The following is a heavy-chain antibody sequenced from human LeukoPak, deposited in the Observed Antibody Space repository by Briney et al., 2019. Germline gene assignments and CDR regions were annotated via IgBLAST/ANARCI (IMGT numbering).Heavy chain of an antibody. Sequence: GASVKVSCKASGGTFSSYAISWVRQAPGRGLEWMGGIIPIFGTANYAQKFQGRVTITADESTSTAYMELSSLRSEDTAVYYCARGGYSSSWYWFDPWGQGTLVTVSS. CDR1: GGTFSSYA. D-gene: IGHD6-13*01. J-gene: IGHJ5*02. V-gene: IGHV1-69*13. CDR3: ARGGYSSSWYWFDP. CDR2: IIPIFGTA.